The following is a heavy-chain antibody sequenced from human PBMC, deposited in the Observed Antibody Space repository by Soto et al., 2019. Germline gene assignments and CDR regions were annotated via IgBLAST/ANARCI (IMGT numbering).Heavy chain of an antibody. Sequence: NPSETLSLTCAVSGGSISSSNWWSWVRQPPGKGLEWIGEIYHSGSTNYNPSLKSRVTISVDRSKNQFSLKVSSVTAADTAVYYCAREGDTSRFFDYWGQGSLVTVSS. D-gene: IGHD6-13*01. CDR3: AREGDTSRFFDY. V-gene: IGHV4-4*02. J-gene: IGHJ4*02. CDR1: GGSISSSNW. CDR2: IYHSGST.